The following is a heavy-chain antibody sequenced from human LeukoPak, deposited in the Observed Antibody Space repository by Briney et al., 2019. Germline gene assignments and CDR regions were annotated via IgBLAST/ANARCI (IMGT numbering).Heavy chain of an antibody. Sequence: SETLSLTCTVSGGSISSGDYYWSWIRQPPGKGLEWIGYIYYSGSTNYNPSLKSRVTISVDTSKNQFSLKLSSVTAADTAVYYCARHQGYYGSGSYYFSYYYYGMDVWGQGTTVTVSS. CDR1: GGSISSGDYY. CDR3: ARHQGYYGSGSYYFSYYYYGMDV. V-gene: IGHV4-61*08. D-gene: IGHD3-10*01. J-gene: IGHJ6*02. CDR2: IYYSGST.